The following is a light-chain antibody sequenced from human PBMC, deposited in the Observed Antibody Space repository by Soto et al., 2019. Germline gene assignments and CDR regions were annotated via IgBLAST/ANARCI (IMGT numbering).Light chain of an antibody. V-gene: IGKV3-20*01. CDR2: GAS. CDR3: QQYGSSPPT. CDR1: QSVSSSY. J-gene: IGKJ3*01. Sequence: EIVLTQSPGTLSLSPGERATLSCRASQSVSSSYLAWYQQKPGQAPRLLVYGASFRATAIPDRFSGSGSGTDLDLTISRLEPEGFAVDYWQQYGSSPPTLGPVTKVYIK.